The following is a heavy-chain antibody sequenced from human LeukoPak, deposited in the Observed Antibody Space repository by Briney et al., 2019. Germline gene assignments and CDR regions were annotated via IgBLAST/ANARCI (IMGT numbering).Heavy chain of an antibody. CDR3: ARGNSYGRTYYFDY. Sequence: SETLSLTCTVSGGSISSYYWSWIRQPAGKGLEWIGYIYYSGSTNYNPSLKSRVTISVDTSKNQFSLKLSSVTAADTAVYYCARGNSYGRTYYFDYWGQGTLVTVSS. J-gene: IGHJ4*02. CDR1: GGSISSYY. CDR2: IYYSGST. V-gene: IGHV4-59*01. D-gene: IGHD5-18*01.